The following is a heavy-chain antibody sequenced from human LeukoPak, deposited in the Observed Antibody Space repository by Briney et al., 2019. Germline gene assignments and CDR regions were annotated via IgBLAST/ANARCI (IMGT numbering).Heavy chain of an antibody. D-gene: IGHD3-16*01. Sequence: SETLSLTCTVSGGSISSSYSYWGWIRQPPGKGLEWIGNIYYSGSTYYNPSLKSRVTISVDTSKNHFSLKLNSVTAADTAVYYCAREGGYWGQGTLVTVSS. CDR3: AREGGY. J-gene: IGHJ4*02. CDR1: GGSISSSYSY. CDR2: IYYSGST. V-gene: IGHV4-39*07.